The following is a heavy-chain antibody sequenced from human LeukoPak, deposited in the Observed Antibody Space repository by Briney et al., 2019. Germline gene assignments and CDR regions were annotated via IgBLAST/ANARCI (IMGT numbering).Heavy chain of an antibody. CDR2: IYYSGST. J-gene: IGHJ3*02. CDR3: AKGPYDYVWGSYRYRDDAFDI. Sequence: PSETLSLTSTVSGGSISSYYWSWIRQPPGKGLEWIGYIYYSGSTNYNPSLKSRVTISVDTSKNQFSLKLSSVTAADTAVYYCAKGPYDYVWGSYRYRDDAFDIWGQGTMVTVSS. CDR1: GGSISSYY. V-gene: IGHV4-59*01. D-gene: IGHD3-16*02.